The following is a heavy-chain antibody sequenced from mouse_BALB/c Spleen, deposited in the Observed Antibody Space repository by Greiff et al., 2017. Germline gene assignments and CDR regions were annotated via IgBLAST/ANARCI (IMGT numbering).Heavy chain of an antibody. Sequence: EVMLVESGGGLVQPGGSRKLSCAASGFTFSSFGMHWVRQAPEKGLEWVAYISSGSSTIYYADTVKGRFTISRDNPKNTLFLQMTSLRSEDTAMYYCARDDGNYGDFDVWGEGTTVTVSS. J-gene: IGHJ1*01. V-gene: IGHV5-17*02. CDR3: ARDDGNYGDFDV. CDR2: ISSGSSTI. CDR1: GFTFSSFG. D-gene: IGHD2-3*01.